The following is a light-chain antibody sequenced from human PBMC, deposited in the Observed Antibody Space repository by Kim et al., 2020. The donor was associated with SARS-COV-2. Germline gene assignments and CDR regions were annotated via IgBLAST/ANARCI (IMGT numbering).Light chain of an antibody. J-gene: IGLJ3*02. CDR2: DDS. Sequence: QSALTQAASVSGSLGQSITIFCTGTSIDGGSYNYVSWYQQHPGKAPKLMIYDDSRRPSGVSNRFSGSKSGNTASLTISGLQADDEANYYCFSHEGTWVFGGGTQLTVL. CDR3: FSHEGTWV. V-gene: IGLV2-23*01. CDR1: SIDGGSYNY.